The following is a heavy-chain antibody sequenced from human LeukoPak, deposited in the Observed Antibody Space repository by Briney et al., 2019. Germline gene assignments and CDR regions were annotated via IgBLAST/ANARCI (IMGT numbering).Heavy chain of an antibody. CDR2: IYPGDSDT. J-gene: IGHJ5*02. Sequence: GESLKISCKGSGYSFTSYWIGWVRQMPGKGLEWMGIIYPGDSDTRYSPSFQGQVTIPADKSISTAHLQWSSLKASDTAMYYCARNDQELVLGWFDPWGQGTLVTVSS. CDR3: ARNDQELVLGWFDP. V-gene: IGHV5-51*01. CDR1: GYSFTSYW. D-gene: IGHD6-13*01.